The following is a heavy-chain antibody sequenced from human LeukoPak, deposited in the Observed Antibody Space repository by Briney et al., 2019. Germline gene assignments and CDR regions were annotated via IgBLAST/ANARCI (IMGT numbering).Heavy chain of an antibody. Sequence: SETLSLTCTVSGYSISSGYYWGWIRQPPGKGLEWIAIIYHSGLTYFNPSLKSRVTISVDTSKNQFSLRLNSVTAADTSIYYCARIPTNAVPSAHNGFDIWGQGTMLTVSS. J-gene: IGHJ3*02. CDR2: IYHSGLT. D-gene: IGHD6-19*01. V-gene: IGHV4-38-2*02. CDR3: ARIPTNAVPSAHNGFDI. CDR1: GYSISSGYY.